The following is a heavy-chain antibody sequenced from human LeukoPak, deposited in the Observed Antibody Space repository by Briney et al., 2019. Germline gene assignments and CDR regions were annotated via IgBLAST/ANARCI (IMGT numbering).Heavy chain of an antibody. CDR2: IYYSGNT. D-gene: IGHD2-2*01. J-gene: IGHJ6*03. V-gene: IGHV4-59*13. Sequence: SETLSLTCAVYGGPFIGYYWSWIRQPPGKGLEWIGYIYYSGNTNYNASLKSRVTISVDTSKNQFSLKLSSVIAADTAVYYCARTTEGYCSSASCFGFSYSYYMDVWGKGTTVTISS. CDR1: GGPFIGYY. CDR3: ARTTEGYCSSASCFGFSYSYYMDV.